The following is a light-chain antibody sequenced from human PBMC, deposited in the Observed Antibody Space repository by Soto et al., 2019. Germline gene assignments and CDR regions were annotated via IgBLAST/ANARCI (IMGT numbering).Light chain of an antibody. CDR2: DVS. J-gene: IGLJ1*01. CDR3: SSYTSSRTYV. Sequence: QSALTRPASVSGSPGQSITSSCTGTSSDVGAYSYVSWYQQHPGKAPKLIIYDVSDRPSGISNRFSGSKSDNTASLTISGLQAEDEAEYYCSSYTSSRTYVFGTGTKVTVL. CDR1: SSDVGAYSY. V-gene: IGLV2-14*01.